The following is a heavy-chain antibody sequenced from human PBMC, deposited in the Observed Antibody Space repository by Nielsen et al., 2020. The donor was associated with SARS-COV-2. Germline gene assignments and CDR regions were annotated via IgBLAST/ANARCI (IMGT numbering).Heavy chain of an antibody. Sequence: WIRQPPGKGLEWVAVISYDGSNKYYADSVKGRFTISRDNSKNTLYLQMNSLGAEDTAVYYCAKGPMIVVVNPFDYWGQGTLVTVSS. J-gene: IGHJ4*02. CDR2: ISYDGSNK. CDR3: AKGPMIVVVNPFDY. V-gene: IGHV3-30-3*02. D-gene: IGHD3-22*01.